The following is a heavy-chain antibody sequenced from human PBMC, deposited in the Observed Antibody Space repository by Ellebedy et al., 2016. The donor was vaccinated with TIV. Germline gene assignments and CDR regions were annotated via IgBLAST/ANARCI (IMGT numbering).Heavy chain of an antibody. J-gene: IGHJ4*02. CDR2: IIPIFGTA. V-gene: IGHV1-69*13. CDR3: ARGSSDCSSASCPFDY. CDR1: GGTFSGSS. Sequence: SVKVSXXASGGTFSGSSISWVRQAPGQGLEWMGGIIPIFGTANYAQSFQGRVTITADESTSTAYMELSSLRSEDTAMYYCARGSSDCSSASCPFDYWGQGTLVTVSS. D-gene: IGHD2-2*01.